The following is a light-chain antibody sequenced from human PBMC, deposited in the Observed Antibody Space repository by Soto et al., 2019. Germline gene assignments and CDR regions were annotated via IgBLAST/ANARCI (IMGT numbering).Light chain of an antibody. CDR3: QQYDILPIT. CDR2: DAS. V-gene: IGKV1-33*01. J-gene: IGKJ5*01. Sequence: DVQMTQSPSSLCASVGDRVTITCQATQDINIYLNWYQQKPGKAPNLLIYDASNLEIGVPSRFSGSGSGTHFTFTISSLQTEDIGTYYCQQYDILPITFGRGTRLEI. CDR1: QDINIY.